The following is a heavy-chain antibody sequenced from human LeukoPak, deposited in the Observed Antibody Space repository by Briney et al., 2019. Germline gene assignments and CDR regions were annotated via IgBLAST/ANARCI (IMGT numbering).Heavy chain of an antibody. J-gene: IGHJ4*02. Sequence: DTLSLTRTVCGGPLSSSSYFWGWIRQPPGKGLECMGCLFYSGSTYFNPSLKSRVTISVDTSKNQFSLKLSSVTAADTAVYYCARHRGRAVAGTFDYWGQGTLVTVSS. CDR3: ARHRGRAVAGTFDY. D-gene: IGHD6-19*01. CDR1: GGPLSSSSYF. V-gene: IGHV4-39*01. CDR2: LFYSGST.